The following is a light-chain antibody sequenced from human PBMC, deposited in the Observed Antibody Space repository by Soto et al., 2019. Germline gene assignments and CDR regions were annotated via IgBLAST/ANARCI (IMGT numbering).Light chain of an antibody. V-gene: IGKV1-6*01. CDR2: AAS. CDR3: LKDYNYPRT. CDR1: QGIRND. J-gene: IGKJ1*01. Sequence: AIQMAPYPSSLSAYVGDRVTITCRASQGIRNDLGWYQQKPGKAPKLLIYAASSLQSGVPSRFSGSGSGTDGTLTISSLQPEECATDYCLKDYNYPRTVGQGTKVDIK.